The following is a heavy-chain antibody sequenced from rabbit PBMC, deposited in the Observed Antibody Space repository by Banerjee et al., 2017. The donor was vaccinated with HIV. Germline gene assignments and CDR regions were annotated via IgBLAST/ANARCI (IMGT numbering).Heavy chain of an antibody. CDR2: IDPVFGST. J-gene: IGHJ4*01. V-gene: IGHV1S45*01. CDR1: GFDFSSYG. D-gene: IGHD5-1*01. CDR3: ARGLTTVNWWSSL. Sequence: QQQLEESGGGLVKPGGTLTLTCKASGFDFSSYGVSWVRQAPGKGLEWIGYIDPVFGSTYYASWAKGRFTISKTSSTTVTLQMTSLTAADTATYFCARGLTTVNWWSSLWGPGTLVTVS.